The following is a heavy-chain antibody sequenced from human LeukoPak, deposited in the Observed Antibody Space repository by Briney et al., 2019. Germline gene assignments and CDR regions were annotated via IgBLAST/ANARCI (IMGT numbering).Heavy chain of an antibody. V-gene: IGHV3-66*01. D-gene: IGHD3-10*01. CDR1: GFTVSSNY. Sequence: GGSLRPSCAASGFTVSSNYMSWVRQAPGKGLEWVSVIYSDGSTYYADSVKGRFTISRDNSKNTLYLQMNSLRAEDTAVYYCARVIAARERAWFGELRLYYYSYIDVWGKGTTVTISS. CDR2: IYSDGST. J-gene: IGHJ6*03. CDR3: ARVIAARERAWFGELRLYYYSYIDV.